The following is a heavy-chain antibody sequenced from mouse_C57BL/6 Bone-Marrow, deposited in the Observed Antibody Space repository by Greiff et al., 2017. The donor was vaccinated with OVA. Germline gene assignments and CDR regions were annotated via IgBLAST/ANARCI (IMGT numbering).Heavy chain of an antibody. V-gene: IGHV5-6*01. CDR1: GFTFSSYG. CDR2: ISSGGSYT. Sequence: EVMLVESGGDLVKPGGSLKLSCAASGFTFSSYGMSWVRQTPDKRLEWVATISSGGSYTYYPDSVKGRFTISRDNAKNTLYLQMSSLKSEDTAMYYCARGPGYWGQGTTLTVSS. J-gene: IGHJ2*01. CDR3: ARGPGY.